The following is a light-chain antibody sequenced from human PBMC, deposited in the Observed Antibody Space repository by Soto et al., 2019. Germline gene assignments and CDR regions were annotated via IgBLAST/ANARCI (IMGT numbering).Light chain of an antibody. CDR2: GAS. J-gene: IGKJ2*01. CDR1: QSVSSN. CDR3: QQYNNWPPKQYT. Sequence: EIVLTQSPGTLSLSPGDRATLSCRASQSVSSNLAWYQHKPGQAPRLLIYGASTRATGIPARFSASGSGTEFSLTISSLQSEDFAVYYCQQYNNWPPKQYTFGQGTKLEIK. V-gene: IGKV3-15*01.